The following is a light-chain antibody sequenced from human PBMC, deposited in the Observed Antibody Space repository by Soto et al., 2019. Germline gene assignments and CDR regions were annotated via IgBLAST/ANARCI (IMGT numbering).Light chain of an antibody. Sequence: QSALTQPASVSGSPGQSITISCTGTSSDVGGYKYVSWYQQHPGKAPKLMIYEVSNRPSGVSNRFSGSKSGNTASLTISGLQAEDEADYYCSSYTSRSTSVFGGGTQLTVL. CDR2: EVS. CDR1: SSDVGGYKY. V-gene: IGLV2-14*01. J-gene: IGLJ3*02. CDR3: SSYTSRSTSV.